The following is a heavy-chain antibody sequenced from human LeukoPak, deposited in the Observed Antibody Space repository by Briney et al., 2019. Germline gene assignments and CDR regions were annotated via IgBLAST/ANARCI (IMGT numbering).Heavy chain of an antibody. CDR1: GGSISSGDYY. Sequence: SQTLSLTCTVSGGSISSGDYYWSWIRQHPGKGLEWIGYIYYSGSTYYNPSLKSRVTISVDTSKNQFSLNLSSVTAADTAVYYCARVARYSSSWYWFNPWGQGILVTVSS. D-gene: IGHD6-13*01. V-gene: IGHV4-31*03. J-gene: IGHJ5*02. CDR3: ARVARYSSSWYWFNP. CDR2: IYYSGST.